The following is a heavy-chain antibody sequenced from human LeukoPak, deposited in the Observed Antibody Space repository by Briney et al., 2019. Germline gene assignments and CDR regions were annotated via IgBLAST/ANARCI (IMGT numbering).Heavy chain of an antibody. Sequence: PGESLKLSCKGSGYSFTSYWIGWVRQMPGKGLEWMGIIYPGDSDTRYSPSFQGQVTTSADKSISTAYLQWSSLKASDTAMYYCARRGIAAAGTNWFDPWGQGTLVTVSS. CDR1: GYSFTSYW. J-gene: IGHJ5*02. CDR2: IYPGDSDT. D-gene: IGHD6-13*01. V-gene: IGHV5-51*03. CDR3: ARRGIAAAGTNWFDP.